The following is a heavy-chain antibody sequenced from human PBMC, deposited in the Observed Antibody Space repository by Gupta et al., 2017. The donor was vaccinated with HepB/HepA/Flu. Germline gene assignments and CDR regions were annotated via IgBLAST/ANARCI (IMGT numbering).Heavy chain of an antibody. CDR1: GFPFSIYN. V-gene: IGHV3-48*02. J-gene: IGHJ2*01. Sequence: EVQLVESGGGLVQPGGSLRLSCAASGFPFSIYNLIWVRQAPGKGLEWISYISTSSSIIYYADPVKGRFTISRDNAKNSLYLQMNSLRDEDTAVYYCARVQGWYFDLWGRGTLVTVSS. CDR3: ARVQGWYFDL. CDR2: ISTSSSII.